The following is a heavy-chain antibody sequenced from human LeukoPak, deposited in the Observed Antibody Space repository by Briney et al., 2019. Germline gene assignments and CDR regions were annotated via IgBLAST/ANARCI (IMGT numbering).Heavy chain of an antibody. CDR2: IWYDGSNK. D-gene: IGHD1-7*01. J-gene: IGHJ4*02. CDR1: GFTFSSYG. Sequence: PGGSLRLSCAASGFTFSSYGMHWVRQAPGKGLEWVAVIWYDGSNKYYADSVKGRFTISRDNSKNTLYLQMNSLRAEDTAVYYCARDPAGNTQQYYFDYWGQGTLVTVSS. CDR3: ARDPAGNTQQYYFDY. V-gene: IGHV3-33*01.